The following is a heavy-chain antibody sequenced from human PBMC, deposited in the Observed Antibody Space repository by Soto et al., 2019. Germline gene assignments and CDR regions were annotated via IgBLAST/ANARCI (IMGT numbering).Heavy chain of an antibody. J-gene: IGHJ4*02. V-gene: IGHV3-30-3*01. CDR2: ISYDGSNK. CDR3: ARGPSSLTRFDY. CDR1: GFTFSSYA. Sequence: QVQLVESGGGVVQPGRSLRLSCAASGFTFSSYAMYWVRQAPGKGLEWVAVISYDGSNKYYADSVKGRFTISRDNSKNTLYLQMNSLRAEDTAVYYCARGPSSLTRFDYWGQGTLVTDSS. D-gene: IGHD2-2*01.